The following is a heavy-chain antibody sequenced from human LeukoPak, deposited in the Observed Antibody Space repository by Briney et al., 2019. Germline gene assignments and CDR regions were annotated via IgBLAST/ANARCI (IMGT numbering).Heavy chain of an antibody. V-gene: IGHV4-39*07. Sequence: SETLSLTCTVSGVSISTTSYYWGWIRQTPGKGLEWIGSTFYRGSTYSSPSLRSRVTISVDASKNQLFLTLSAVTAADTAMFYCARQGGWGGALSSFDYWGQGTLVTVSS. CDR1: GVSISTTSYY. J-gene: IGHJ4*02. CDR2: TFYRGST. CDR3: ARQGGWGGALSSFDY. D-gene: IGHD3-16*01.